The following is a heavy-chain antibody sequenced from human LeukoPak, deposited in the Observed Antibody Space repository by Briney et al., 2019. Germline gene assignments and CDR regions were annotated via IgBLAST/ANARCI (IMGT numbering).Heavy chain of an antibody. CDR1: GGSITSYY. Sequence: SETLSLTCTVYGGSITSYYWSWIRQPPGKELEWIGYIYYSGSTNYNPSLKRRVTISVDTSKNQFSLKLSSVTAADTAVYYCARGGVNYKIAGPWGQGALVTVSS. D-gene: IGHD3-10*01. CDR2: IYYSGST. J-gene: IGHJ5*02. CDR3: ARGGVNYKIAGP. V-gene: IGHV4-59*01.